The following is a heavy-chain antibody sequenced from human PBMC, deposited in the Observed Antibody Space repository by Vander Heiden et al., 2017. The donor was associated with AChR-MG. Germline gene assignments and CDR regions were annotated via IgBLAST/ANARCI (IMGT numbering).Heavy chain of an antibody. CDR1: GFLFGTYA. D-gene: IGHD2-15*01. CDR2: LSGTDPTT. J-gene: IGHJ3*02. CDR3: VVPDHDGFDM. V-gene: IGHV3-23*01. Sequence: EEQLLESGGGLVRPGGSLRLSCESSGFLFGTYAQGWVRHAPGKGLQWVSTLSGTDPTTYYSDSVKGRFTISRDNYKDILYLQMDRLRDEDTALYYCVVPDHDGFDMWGQGILVTVSA.